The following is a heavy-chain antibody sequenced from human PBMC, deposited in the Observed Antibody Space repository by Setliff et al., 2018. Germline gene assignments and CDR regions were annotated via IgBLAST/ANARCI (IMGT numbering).Heavy chain of an antibody. V-gene: IGHV4-30-4*08. CDR1: GGSISSGDYY. Sequence: SETLSLTCTVSGGSISSGDYYWSWIRQPPGKGLEWIGYIYSSGSTYYNPSLKSRVSISVDTYKNQFSLKLSSVTAADTAVYYCARESRYYYDNLGTLDYWGQGTLVTVSS. D-gene: IGHD3-22*01. CDR3: ARESRYYYDNLGTLDY. J-gene: IGHJ4*02. CDR2: IYSSGST.